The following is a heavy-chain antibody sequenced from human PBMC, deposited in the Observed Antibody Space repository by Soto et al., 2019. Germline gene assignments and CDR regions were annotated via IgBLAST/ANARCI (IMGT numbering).Heavy chain of an antibody. D-gene: IGHD6-19*01. Sequence: SGGSLRLSCAASGFTFSSYAMSWVRQAPGKGLEWVSAISGSGGSTYYADSVKGRFTISRDNSKNTLYLQMNSLRAEDTAVYYCAKAYSSGWARDAFDIWGQGTMVTVSS. CDR1: GFTFSSYA. CDR2: ISGSGGST. J-gene: IGHJ3*02. V-gene: IGHV3-23*01. CDR3: AKAYSSGWARDAFDI.